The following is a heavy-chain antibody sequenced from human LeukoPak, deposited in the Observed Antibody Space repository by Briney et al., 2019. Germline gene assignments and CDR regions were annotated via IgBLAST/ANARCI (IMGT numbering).Heavy chain of an antibody. J-gene: IGHJ3*02. Sequence: SETLSLTCTVSGYSISRAYYWGWIRQPLGKGLEWIGSIYQSGTTYYNPSLKSRVTISIDTSQNQFSLKLSSLTAADTAVYYCARGEGPGIPIIWGQGTMVTVSS. CDR2: IYQSGTT. V-gene: IGHV4-38-2*02. D-gene: IGHD3-10*01. CDR1: GYSISRAYY. CDR3: ARGEGPGIPII.